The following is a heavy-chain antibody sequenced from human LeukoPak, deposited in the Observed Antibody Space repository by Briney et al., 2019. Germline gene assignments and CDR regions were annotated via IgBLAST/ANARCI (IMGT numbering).Heavy chain of an antibody. CDR1: GYTFTSYW. Sequence: GESLKISCKGSGYTFTSYWIAWVHQLPGKGLEWMGIIYPADSDTRYSPSFQGQVTISADKSNGTAYLQWNSLKASDSAMYYCARGEPLDHWGQGTLVTVSS. V-gene: IGHV5-51*07. CDR3: ARGEPLDH. CDR2: IYPADSDT. D-gene: IGHD3-16*01. J-gene: IGHJ4*02.